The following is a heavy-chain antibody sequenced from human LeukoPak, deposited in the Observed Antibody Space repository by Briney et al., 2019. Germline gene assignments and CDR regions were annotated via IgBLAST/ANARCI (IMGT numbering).Heavy chain of an antibody. CDR3: ATRYFDL. J-gene: IGHJ2*01. CDR2: VKQDGSEK. Sequence: GGSLRLSCAASGFTFSNYWMNWVRQAPGKGLEWVANVKQDGSEKYYVASVKGRFTISRDNAKNSLYLQMNSLRAEDTAVYYCATRYFDLWGRGALVTVSS. CDR1: GFTFSNYW. V-gene: IGHV3-7*01.